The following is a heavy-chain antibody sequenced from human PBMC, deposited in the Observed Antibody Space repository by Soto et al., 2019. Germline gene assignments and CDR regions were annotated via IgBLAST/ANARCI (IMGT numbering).Heavy chain of an antibody. Sequence: QITLKESGPTLVQPTQTLTLACTLSGLSLSTGAVGVGWFRQPPGKALEWLSLIYRDDDRRYRPSLRSRLTIPRDTSKNQVVLTMTNMDPVDTATYYCAHTIPYGSAWEVFDYWGQGILVTVSS. CDR1: GLSLSTGAVG. J-gene: IGHJ4*02. D-gene: IGHD6-25*01. CDR2: IYRDDDR. V-gene: IGHV2-5*02. CDR3: AHTIPYGSAWEVFDY.